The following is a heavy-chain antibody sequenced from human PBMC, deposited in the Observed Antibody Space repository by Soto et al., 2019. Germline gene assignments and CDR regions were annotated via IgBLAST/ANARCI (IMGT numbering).Heavy chain of an antibody. J-gene: IGHJ6*02. D-gene: IGHD5-18*01. CDR3: ARLPGGSYGYYYYGMDV. V-gene: IGHV3-30-3*01. Sequence: GGSLRLSCAASGFTFSSYAMHWVRQAPGKGLEWVAVISYDGSNKYYADSVKGRFTISRDNSKNTLYLQMNSLRAEDTAVYYCARLPGGSYGYYYYGMDVWGQGTTVTVSS. CDR2: ISYDGSNK. CDR1: GFTFSSYA.